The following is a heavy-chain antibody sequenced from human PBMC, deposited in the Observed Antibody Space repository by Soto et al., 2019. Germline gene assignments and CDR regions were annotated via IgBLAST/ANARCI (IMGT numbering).Heavy chain of an antibody. CDR2: INHSGST. Sequence: SETLSLTCAVYGGSFSGYYWSWIRQPPGKGLEWIGEINHSGSTNYNPSLKSRVTISVDTSKNQFSLKLSSVTAADTAVYYCARALASSSWFDYSRQGTLLTVSS. V-gene: IGHV4-34*01. J-gene: IGHJ4*02. CDR1: GGSFSGYY. CDR3: ARALASSSWFDY. D-gene: IGHD6-13*01.